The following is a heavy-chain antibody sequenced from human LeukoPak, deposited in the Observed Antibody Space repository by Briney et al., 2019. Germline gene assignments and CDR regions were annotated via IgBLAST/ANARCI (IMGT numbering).Heavy chain of an antibody. CDR2: FDPEDGET. CDR3: ATGIQLWSKYYYYYGMDV. Sequence: ASVKVSCKVSGYTLTELSMHWVRQAPGKGLEWIGGFDPEDGETIYAQKFQGRVTMTEDTSTDTAYMELSSLRSEDTAVYYCATGIQLWSKYYYYYGMDVWGQGTTVTVSS. V-gene: IGHV1-24*01. CDR1: GYTLTELS. D-gene: IGHD5-18*01. J-gene: IGHJ6*02.